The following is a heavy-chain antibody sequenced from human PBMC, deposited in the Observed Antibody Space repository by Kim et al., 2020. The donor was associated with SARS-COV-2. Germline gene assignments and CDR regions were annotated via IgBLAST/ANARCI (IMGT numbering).Heavy chain of an antibody. V-gene: IGHV1-69*13. D-gene: IGHD3-22*01. J-gene: IGHJ4*02. CDR3: ARVRTYYYDSSGYYPFDY. CDR2: IIPIFGTA. Sequence: SVKVSCKASGGTFSSYAISWVRQAPGQGLEWMGGIIPIFGTANYAQKFQGRVTITADESTSTAYMELSSLRSEDTAVYYCARVRTYYYDSSGYYPFDYWGQGTLVTVSS. CDR1: GGTFSSYA.